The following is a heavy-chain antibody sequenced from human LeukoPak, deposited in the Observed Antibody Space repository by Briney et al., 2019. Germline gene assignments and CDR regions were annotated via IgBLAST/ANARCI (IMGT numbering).Heavy chain of an antibody. Sequence: ETLSLTCTVSGGSISSYYWSWIRQTPGKGLEWIGYIYYSGSTNYNPSLKSRVTISVDTSKNQFSLKLSSVTAADTAVYYCARVDPDSSSTLEVFDYFGQG. D-gene: IGHD6-6*01. CDR1: GGSISSYY. CDR3: ARVDPDSSSTLEVFDY. V-gene: IGHV4-59*01. CDR2: IYYSGST. J-gene: IGHJ4*02.